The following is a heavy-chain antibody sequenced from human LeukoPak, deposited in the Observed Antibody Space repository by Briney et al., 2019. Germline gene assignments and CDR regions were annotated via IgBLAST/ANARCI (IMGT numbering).Heavy chain of an antibody. J-gene: IGHJ6*03. D-gene: IGHD2-8*01. CDR3: AKDRLCTNGVCPNYYYYYMDV. CDR2: IRYDGSNK. V-gene: IGHV3-30*02. Sequence: GGSLRLSCAASGFTFSSYGMHWVRQAPGKGLEWVAFIRYDGSNKYYADSVKGRFTISRDNSKNTLYLRMNSLRAEDTAVHYCAKDRLCTNGVCPNYYYYYMDVWGKGTTVTVSS. CDR1: GFTFSSYG.